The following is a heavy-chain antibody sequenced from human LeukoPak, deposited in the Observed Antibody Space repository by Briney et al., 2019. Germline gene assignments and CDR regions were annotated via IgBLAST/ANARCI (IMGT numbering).Heavy chain of an antibody. D-gene: IGHD5-24*01. CDR3: AREGRDGYNWVFDY. V-gene: IGHV1-69*05. CDR1: GGTFSSYA. Sequence: SVKVSCKASGGTFSSYAISWVRQAPGQGLEWMGGIIPIFGTANYAQKFQGRVTITTDESTSTAYMEPSSLRSEDTAVYYCAREGRDGYNWVFDYWGQGTLVTVSS. CDR2: IIPIFGTA. J-gene: IGHJ4*02.